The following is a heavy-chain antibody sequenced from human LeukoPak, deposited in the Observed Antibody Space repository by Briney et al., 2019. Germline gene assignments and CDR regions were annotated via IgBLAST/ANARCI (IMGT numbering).Heavy chain of an antibody. J-gene: IGHJ4*02. D-gene: IGHD6-19*01. CDR2: ISTYNGNT. V-gene: IGHV1-18*01. CDR3: ARDEYNSGWYFDY. Sequence: ASVKVSCKASGYTFTNYGISWVRQAPGQGLEWMGWISTYNGNTNYAQKLQGRVTMTTDTSTNTGYMELRSLRSDDTAVYYCARDEYNSGWYFDYWGQGTLVTVSS. CDR1: GYTFTNYG.